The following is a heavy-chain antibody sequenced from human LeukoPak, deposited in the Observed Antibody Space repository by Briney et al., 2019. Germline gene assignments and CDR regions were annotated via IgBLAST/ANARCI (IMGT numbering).Heavy chain of an antibody. CDR3: AKAPYSNFYYYGMDV. D-gene: IGHD4-11*01. CDR1: GFTSDDYA. J-gene: IGHJ6*02. CDR2: ISWNSGSI. Sequence: GRSLRLSCAASGFTSDDYAMHWVRQAPGKGLEWVSGISWNSGSIGYADSVKGRFTISRDNAKNSLYLQMNSLRAEDAALYYCAKAPYSNFYYYGMDVWGQGTTVTVSS. V-gene: IGHV3-9*02.